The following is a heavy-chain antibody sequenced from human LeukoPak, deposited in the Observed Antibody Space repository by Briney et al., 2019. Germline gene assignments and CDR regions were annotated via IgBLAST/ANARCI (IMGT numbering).Heavy chain of an antibody. V-gene: IGHV4-4*07. J-gene: IGHJ4*02. CDR3: ARGWPESGGPIYIGARRVYDDY. CDR2: IYTSGST. CDR1: GGSISSYY. Sequence: SETLSLTCTVSGGSISSYYWSWIRQPAGKGLEWIGRIYTSGSTNYNPSLKSRVTMSVDTSKNQFSLKLSSVTAADTAVYYCARGWPESGGPIYIGARRVYDDYWGQGTLVTVSS. D-gene: IGHD6-6*01.